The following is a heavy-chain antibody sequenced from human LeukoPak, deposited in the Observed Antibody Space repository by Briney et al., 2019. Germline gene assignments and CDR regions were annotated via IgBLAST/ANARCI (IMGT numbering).Heavy chain of an antibody. CDR1: GGXXSSSXXX. CDR2: IYATGST. V-gene: IGHV4-39*07. J-gene: IGHJ3*02. CDR3: ARDVRPLLHGFDM. Sequence: SGGXXSSSXXXXXXXRXXXXXGLXWIGSIYATGSTYYKSSLKSRVTISIDTSNNQFSLKLTSVTAADTAVYYCARDVRPLLHGFDMWGQGTVVTVSP.